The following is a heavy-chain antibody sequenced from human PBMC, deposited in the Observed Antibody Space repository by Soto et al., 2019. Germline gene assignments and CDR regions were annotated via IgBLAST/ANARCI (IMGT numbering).Heavy chain of an antibody. CDR2: INGDGSST. Sequence: PGGSLRLSCAASGFTFSTYWMHWVRQAPGKGLVWVSLINGDGSSTSYADSVKGRFTISRDNAKNTLYLQMNSLRAEDTAVYYCTKGYCSSTSCPPSDYWGQGTLVTVSS. V-gene: IGHV3-74*01. J-gene: IGHJ4*02. CDR3: TKGYCSSTSCPPSDY. CDR1: GFTFSTYW. D-gene: IGHD2-2*01.